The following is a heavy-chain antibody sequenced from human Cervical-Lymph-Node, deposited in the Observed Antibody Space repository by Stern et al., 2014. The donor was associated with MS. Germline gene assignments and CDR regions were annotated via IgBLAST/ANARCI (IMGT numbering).Heavy chain of an antibody. J-gene: IGHJ6*02. D-gene: IGHD5-12*01. CDR2: INSDGSSS. V-gene: IGHV3-74*01. Sequence: EVQLVESGGGLVHPGGSLRLSCAASGFTFSSYWMHWVRQAPGKGLVWVSRINSDGSSSSYTDSERGRFAISRDNAKNTVSLQMNNLRAEDTAVYFCGRSSGASGDAMDVWGQGTTVTVS. CDR3: GRSSGASGDAMDV. CDR1: GFTFSSYW.